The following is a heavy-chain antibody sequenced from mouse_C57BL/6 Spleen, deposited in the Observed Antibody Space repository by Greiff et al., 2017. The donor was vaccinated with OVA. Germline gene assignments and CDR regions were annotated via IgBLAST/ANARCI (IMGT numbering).Heavy chain of an antibody. CDR3: ARSDYDVLAY. CDR2: INPNNGGT. D-gene: IGHD2-4*01. J-gene: IGHJ3*01. CDR1: GYTFTDYY. Sequence: EVQLQQSGPELVQPGASVKISCKASGYTFTDYYMNWVKQSHGKSLEWIGDINPNNGGTSYNQKFKGKATLTVDKSSSTAYMELRSLTSEDSAVYYCARSDYDVLAYWGQGTLVTVSA. V-gene: IGHV1-26*01.